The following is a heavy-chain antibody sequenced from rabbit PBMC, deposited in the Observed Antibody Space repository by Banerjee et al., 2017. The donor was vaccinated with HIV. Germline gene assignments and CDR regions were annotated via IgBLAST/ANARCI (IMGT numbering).Heavy chain of an antibody. Sequence: QEQLVESGGGLVQPGGSLKLSCKASGFDFSSHGVSWVRQAPGKGLEWIGCINTGSGSAYYANWAKGRFTISKTSSTTVTLQMTSLTAADTATYFCARDLAGVIGWNFNLWGPGTLVTVS. J-gene: IGHJ4*01. D-gene: IGHD4-1*01. V-gene: IGHV1S45*01. CDR2: INTGSGSA. CDR1: GFDFSSHG. CDR3: ARDLAGVIGWNFNL.